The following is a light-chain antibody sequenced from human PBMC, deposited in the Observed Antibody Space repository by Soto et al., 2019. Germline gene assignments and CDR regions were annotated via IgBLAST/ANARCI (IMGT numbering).Light chain of an antibody. CDR2: DAS. J-gene: IGKJ2*02. Sequence: EIVLTQSPATLSLSPGERATLSCRASQSVSSYLAWYQQKPGQAPRLLIYDASNRATGIPARFSGSGSGTDFTLTISSLEPEDFAVYYCQQRSNWPCTFGQGTKLAIK. V-gene: IGKV3-11*01. CDR3: QQRSNWPCT. CDR1: QSVSSY.